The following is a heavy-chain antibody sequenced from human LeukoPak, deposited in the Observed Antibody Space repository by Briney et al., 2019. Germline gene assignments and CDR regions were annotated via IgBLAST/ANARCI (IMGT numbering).Heavy chain of an antibody. V-gene: IGHV1-8*02. D-gene: IGHD3-10*01. CDR3: ARGWFGELWGLDP. J-gene: IGHJ5*02. CDR2: MNPNGNT. Sequence: ASVKVSCKASGSTFRSYDINWVRQATGQGLEWMGRMNPNGNTAYAQKFQGRVSMTRNTSISTAYMELSSLRSEDTAVYYCARGWFGELWGLDPWGQGTLVTVSS. CDR1: GSTFRSYD.